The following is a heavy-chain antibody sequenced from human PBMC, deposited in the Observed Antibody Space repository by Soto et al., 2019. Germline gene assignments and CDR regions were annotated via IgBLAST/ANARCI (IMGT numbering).Heavy chain of an antibody. CDR2: IGPDGSGT. CDR1: GLTFSSHW. CDR3: ARDHNWSYDY. Sequence: PGVSLRLSCAASGLTFSSHWMHWVRQVPGKGLAWVSHIGPDGSGTRYADSVQGRFTISRDNARNTLYLQMDSLRDGDTAVYYCARDHNWSYDYWGTGILVTVSS. V-gene: IGHV3-74*01. D-gene: IGHD1-1*01. J-gene: IGHJ4*02.